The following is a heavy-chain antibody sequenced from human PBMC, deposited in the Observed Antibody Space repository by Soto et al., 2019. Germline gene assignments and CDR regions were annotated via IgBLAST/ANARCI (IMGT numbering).Heavy chain of an antibody. CDR3: ASPKPCSGGMSYHP. CDR1: GFTFSSYA. CDR2: ISYDGSNK. D-gene: IGHD2-15*01. V-gene: IGHV3-30*14. J-gene: IGHJ4*02. Sequence: QVQLVESGGGVVQPGRSLRLSCAASGFTFSSYAMHWVRQAPGKGLEWVAVISYDGSNKYYADSVKGRFTISRDNSKNTTYLQMNSLRADDTAVYYCASPKPCSGGMSYHPGGQGTLVTVSS.